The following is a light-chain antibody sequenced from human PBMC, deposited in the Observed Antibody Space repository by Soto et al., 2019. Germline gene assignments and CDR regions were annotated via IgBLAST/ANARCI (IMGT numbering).Light chain of an antibody. J-gene: IGKJ1*01. CDR3: QLYGSPART. Sequence: EIVLTQSPGTLSLSPGERATLSCRASQSVSSSYLAWYLQKPGQAPRLLIYGASNRATGIPDRFSGSGSGKDFTPTISRLEPEDFAVYYCQLYGSPARTFGPGNKVEIK. CDR2: GAS. V-gene: IGKV3-20*01. CDR1: QSVSSSY.